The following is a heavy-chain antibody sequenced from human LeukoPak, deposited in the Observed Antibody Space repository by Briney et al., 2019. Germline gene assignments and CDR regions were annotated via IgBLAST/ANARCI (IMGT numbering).Heavy chain of an antibody. Sequence: TSETLSLTCTVSGGSISSGSYYWSWIRQPAGKGLEWIGRIYTSGSTNYNPSLKSRVTISVDTSKNQFSLKLSSVTAADTAVYYCARDFGWFDPWGQGTLVTVSS. CDR1: GGSISSGSYY. V-gene: IGHV4-61*02. CDR2: IYTSGST. J-gene: IGHJ5*02. CDR3: ARDFGWFDP. D-gene: IGHD3-10*01.